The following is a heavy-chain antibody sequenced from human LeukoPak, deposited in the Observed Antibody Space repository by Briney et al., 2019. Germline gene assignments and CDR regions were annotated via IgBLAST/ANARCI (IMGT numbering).Heavy chain of an antibody. D-gene: IGHD6-19*01. J-gene: IGHJ4*02. CDR2: IYYSGNS. CDR3: ARIFLGYSSGWYFDY. V-gene: IGHV4-28*06. Sequence: SETLSLTCAVSGYSISSTNWWGWIRQPPGKGLEWIGYIYYSGNSNYNPSLKSRVTMSVDTSKNQFSLNLSSVTALDTAVYYCARIFLGYSSGWYFDYWGQGTLVTVSS. CDR1: GYSISSTNW.